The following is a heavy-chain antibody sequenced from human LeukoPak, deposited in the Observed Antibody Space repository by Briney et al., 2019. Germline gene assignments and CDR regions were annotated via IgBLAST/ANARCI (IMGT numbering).Heavy chain of an antibody. Sequence: SETLSLTCTVSGYSISSGYYWGGIRQPPGKGLEWIGGIYHSGSTYYNPSLKSRVTISVDTSKNQFSLKLSSVTAADTAVYYCAREVRRDIVVVVAVRNWFDPWGQGTLVTVSS. D-gene: IGHD2-15*01. CDR3: AREVRRDIVVVVAVRNWFDP. CDR1: GYSISSGYY. CDR2: IYHSGST. J-gene: IGHJ5*02. V-gene: IGHV4-38-2*02.